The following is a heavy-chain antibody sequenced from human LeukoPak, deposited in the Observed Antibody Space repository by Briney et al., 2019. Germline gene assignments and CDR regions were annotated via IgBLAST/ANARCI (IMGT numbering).Heavy chain of an antibody. V-gene: IGHV3-21*01. Sequence: GGSLRLSCAASGFTFSSYSMNWVRQAPGKGLEWVSSISSSSSYIYYADSVKGRFTISRDNAKNSLYLQMNSQRAEDTAVYYCARGPGKGGNSHFDYWGQGTLVTVSS. CDR1: GFTFSSYS. D-gene: IGHD4-23*01. J-gene: IGHJ4*02. CDR3: ARGPGKGGNSHFDY. CDR2: ISSSSSYI.